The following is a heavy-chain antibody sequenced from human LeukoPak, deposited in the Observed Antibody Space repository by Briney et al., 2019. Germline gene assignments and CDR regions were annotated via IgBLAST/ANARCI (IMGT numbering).Heavy chain of an antibody. Sequence: GGSLRLSYAASGFTFSSYAMSWVRQAPGKGLEWVSAISGSGGSTYYADSVKGRFTISRDNSKNTLYLQMNSLRAEDTAVYYCVGYCSGGSCSNWGQGTLVTVSS. CDR1: GFTFSSYA. CDR3: VGYCSGGSCSN. V-gene: IGHV3-23*01. J-gene: IGHJ4*02. D-gene: IGHD2-15*01. CDR2: ISGSGGST.